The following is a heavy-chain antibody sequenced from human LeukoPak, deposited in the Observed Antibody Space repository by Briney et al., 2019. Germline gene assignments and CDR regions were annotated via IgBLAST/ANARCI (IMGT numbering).Heavy chain of an antibody. CDR1: GGPMSSYY. D-gene: IGHD6-19*01. V-gene: IGHV4-59*01. CDR3: ARGGWYEDY. CDR2: IYYSGST. J-gene: IGHJ4*02. Sequence: SETLSLTCTVSGGPMSSYYWSWFRQPPGKGLEWIGYIYYSGSTNYNPSLKSRVTISVDTSKNRFSLKLSSVTAADTAVYYCARGGWYEDYWGQGTLVTVSS.